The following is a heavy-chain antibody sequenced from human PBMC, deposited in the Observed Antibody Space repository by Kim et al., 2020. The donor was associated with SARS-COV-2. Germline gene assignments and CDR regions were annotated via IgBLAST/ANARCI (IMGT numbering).Heavy chain of an antibody. CDR1: GGSFSGYY. J-gene: IGHJ6*02. V-gene: IGHV4-34*01. CDR2: INHSGST. Sequence: SETLSLTCAVYGGSFSGYYWSWIRQPPGKGLEWIGEINHSGSTNYNPSLKSRVTISVDTSKNQFSLKLSSVTAADTAVYYCAGGRRYFDWSYYYGMDVWGQGTTVTVSS. D-gene: IGHD3-9*01. CDR3: AGGRRYFDWSYYYGMDV.